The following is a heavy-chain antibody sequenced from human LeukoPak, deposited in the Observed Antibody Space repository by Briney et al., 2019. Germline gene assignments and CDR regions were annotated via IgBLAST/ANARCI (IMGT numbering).Heavy chain of an antibody. D-gene: IGHD6-6*01. V-gene: IGHV7-4-1*02. CDR2: INTNTGNP. Sequence: ASVKVSCKASGYTFTSYAMNWVRQAPGQGLEWMGWINTNTGNPTYAQGFTGRFVFSLDTSVSTAYLQISSLKAEDTAVYYCASLGSLLYSSSPDGDYWGQGTLVTVSS. J-gene: IGHJ4*02. CDR1: GYTFTSYA. CDR3: ASLGSLLYSSSPDGDY.